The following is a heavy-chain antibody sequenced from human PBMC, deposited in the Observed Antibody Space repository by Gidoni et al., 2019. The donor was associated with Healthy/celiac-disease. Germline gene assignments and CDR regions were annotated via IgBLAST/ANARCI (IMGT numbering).Heavy chain of an antibody. J-gene: IGHJ6*02. D-gene: IGHD3-10*01. CDR2: ISYDGSNK. CDR1: GFTFSSYA. Sequence: QVQLVESGGGVVQPGRSLRLSCAASGFTFSSYAMHWVRQAPGKGLEWVAVISYDGSNKYYADSVKGRFTISRDNSKNTLYLQMNSLRAEDTAVYYCARELWLDAVYYYYGMDVWGQGTTVTVSS. V-gene: IGHV3-30-3*01. CDR3: ARELWLDAVYYYYGMDV.